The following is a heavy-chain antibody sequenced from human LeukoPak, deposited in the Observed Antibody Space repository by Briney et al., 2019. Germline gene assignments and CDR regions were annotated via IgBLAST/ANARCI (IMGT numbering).Heavy chain of an antibody. Sequence: GASVKVSCKASGYTFTDYHMHWVRQAPGQGLEWMGWINPDSVGTNYAQNFQGRVTMTRDTSISTAYMELYSLRSDDTAVYYCARELGGGTTREDWFDPWGQGTLVTVSS. J-gene: IGHJ5*02. V-gene: IGHV1-2*02. D-gene: IGHD1-1*01. CDR1: GYTFTDYH. CDR2: INPDSVGT. CDR3: ARELGGGTTREDWFDP.